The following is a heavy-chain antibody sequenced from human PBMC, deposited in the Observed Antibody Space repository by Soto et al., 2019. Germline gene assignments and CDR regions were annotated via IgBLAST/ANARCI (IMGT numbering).Heavy chain of an antibody. J-gene: IGHJ6*03. CDR3: TRRSGVQVEHSFYYYFIDV. D-gene: IGHD3-10*01. V-gene: IGHV3-73*01. CDR2: IRSKTNNYAT. Sequence: EVQLVESGGGLVQPGGSLKLACLASGFPLSDSAIHWVRKASGKGLEWVGGIRSKTNNYATTYGAPVRGRFTLSRVYSKNTTYLQMTNLESEAAAVYYRTRRSGVQVEHSFYYYFIDVWGKGT. CDR1: GFPLSDSA.